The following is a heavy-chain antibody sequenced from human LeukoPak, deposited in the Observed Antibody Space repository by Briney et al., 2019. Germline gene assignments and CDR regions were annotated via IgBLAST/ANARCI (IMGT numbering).Heavy chain of an antibody. CDR1: GYTFTTYG. V-gene: IGHV1-18*01. CDR3: AKDPRTMDGDAFDI. Sequence: ASVKVPCKASGYTFTTYGINWVRQAPGQGLEWMGWIRDYTYNANYAQKFQGRVTMTTDTVTNTVFLELKSLRSDDTAVYYCAKDPRTMDGDAFDIWGQGTMVTVSS. CDR2: IRDYTYNA. J-gene: IGHJ3*02. D-gene: IGHD3-10*01.